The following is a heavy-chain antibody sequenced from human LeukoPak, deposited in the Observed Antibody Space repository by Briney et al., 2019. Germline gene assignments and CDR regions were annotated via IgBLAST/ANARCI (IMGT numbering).Heavy chain of an antibody. J-gene: IGHJ4*02. Sequence: PGGSLRLSCAASGFTVSSNYMSWVRQAPGKGLEWVSVIYSGGSTYYADSVKGRFTISRDNSKNTLYLQMNSLRAEDTAVYYCAKDQWELRSLCSDYWGQGTLVTVSS. D-gene: IGHD1-26*01. V-gene: IGHV3-53*01. CDR2: IYSGGST. CDR1: GFTVSSNY. CDR3: AKDQWELRSLCSDY.